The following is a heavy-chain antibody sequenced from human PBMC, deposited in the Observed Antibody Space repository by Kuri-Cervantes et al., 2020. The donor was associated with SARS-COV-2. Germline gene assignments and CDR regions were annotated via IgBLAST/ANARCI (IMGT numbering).Heavy chain of an antibody. CDR1: GFSLSNARMG. CDR3: AHRRGYCSSTSCWTNWFDP. D-gene: IGHD2-2*01. V-gene: IGHV2-26*01. Sequence: SGPTLVKPTETLTLTCTVSGFSLSNARMGVSWIRQPPGKALEWLAHIFSNDEKSYSTSLKSRLTISKDTSKSQVVLTMTNMDPVDTATYYCAHRRGYCSSTSCWTNWFDPWGQGTLVTVSS. J-gene: IGHJ5*02. CDR2: IFSNDEK.